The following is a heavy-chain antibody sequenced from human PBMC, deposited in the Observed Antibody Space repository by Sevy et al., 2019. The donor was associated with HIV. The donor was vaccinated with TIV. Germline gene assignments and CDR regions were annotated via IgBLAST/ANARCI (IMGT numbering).Heavy chain of an antibody. V-gene: IGHV3-74*01. CDR1: GFTFTNYW. CDR3: TRDMYGIDY. Sequence: GSLRLSCAASGFTFTNYWMHWVRQAPGKGLVWVSRVDNDGSGTNYADSVKGRFTIYRDNAKDTVDLQMNSLRAEETAVYYCTRDMYGIDYWGQGTLVTVSS. CDR2: VDNDGSGT. D-gene: IGHD2-8*01. J-gene: IGHJ4*02.